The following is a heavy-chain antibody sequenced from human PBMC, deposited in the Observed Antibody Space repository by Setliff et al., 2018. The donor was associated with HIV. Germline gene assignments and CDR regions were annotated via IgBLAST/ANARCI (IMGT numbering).Heavy chain of an antibody. D-gene: IGHD3-22*01. CDR1: GGSISSGSYY. J-gene: IGHJ5*02. Sequence: SETLSLTCTVSGGSISSGSYYWSWIRQPAGKGLEWIGHIYTSGSTNYNPSLKSRVTISVDTSKNQFSLQLSSVTAADTAVYYCARGNNGYYYASSGYYHWGQGTLVTVSS. CDR2: IYTSGST. V-gene: IGHV4-61*09. CDR3: ARGNNGYYYASSGYYH.